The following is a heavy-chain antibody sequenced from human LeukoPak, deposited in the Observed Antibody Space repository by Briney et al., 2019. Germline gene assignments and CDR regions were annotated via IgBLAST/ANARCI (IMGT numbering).Heavy chain of an antibody. D-gene: IGHD6-13*01. V-gene: IGHV4-38-2*02. Sequence: PSETLSLTCTVSGYSISSGYYWGWIRPPPGKGLEWIGSIYHSGSTYYNPSLKSRVTISVDTSKNQFSLKLSSVTAADTAVYYCARAPLKQQRGYNWFDPWGQGTLVTVSS. CDR2: IYHSGST. CDR1: GYSISSGYY. J-gene: IGHJ5*02. CDR3: ARAPLKQQRGYNWFDP.